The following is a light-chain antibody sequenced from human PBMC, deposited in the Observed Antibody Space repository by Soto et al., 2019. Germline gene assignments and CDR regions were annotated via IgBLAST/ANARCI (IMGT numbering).Light chain of an antibody. J-gene: IGKJ3*01. CDR3: QQYYSPSIS. CDR2: DAS. Sequence: DIQMTQSPSTLSASVGDIVTITCRASQSINSWVAWYQQKPGKAPTILIHDASTLESGVSSRFSGSGSGTEFTLTISSLQPEDFATYYCQQYYSPSISFGPGTKVDIK. CDR1: QSINSW. V-gene: IGKV1-5*01.